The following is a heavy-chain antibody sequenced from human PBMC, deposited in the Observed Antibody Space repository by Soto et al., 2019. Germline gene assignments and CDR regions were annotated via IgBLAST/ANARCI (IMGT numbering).Heavy chain of an antibody. CDR2: IKQDGSEK. CDR3: ASNRVLLIAYGIQDYYGTEV. CDR1: VFTFRDYW. V-gene: IGHV3-7*01. D-gene: IGHD2-8*01. Sequence: VGSLRLSCASSVFTFRDYWMSWVRQSPGKWLEWVATIKQDGSEKYYVDSVEGRFTISRDNAKNSLYLQMNSLRAEDSALYYCASNRVLLIAYGIQDYYGTEVWGQGTTVSVS. J-gene: IGHJ6*01.